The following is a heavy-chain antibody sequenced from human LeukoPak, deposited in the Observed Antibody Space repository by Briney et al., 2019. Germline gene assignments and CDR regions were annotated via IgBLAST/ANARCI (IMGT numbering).Heavy chain of an antibody. J-gene: IGHJ6*03. V-gene: IGHV1-8*01. CDR1: GYTFTSYD. Sequence: ASVKVSCKASGYTFTSYDINWVRQATGQGLEWMGWMNPNSGNTGYAQKFQGRATMTRNTSISTAYMELSSLRSEDTAVYYCASYQRYDFWSGYYRNYYYYYMDVWGKGTTVTVSS. CDR2: MNPNSGNT. CDR3: ASYQRYDFWSGYYRNYYYYYMDV. D-gene: IGHD3-3*01.